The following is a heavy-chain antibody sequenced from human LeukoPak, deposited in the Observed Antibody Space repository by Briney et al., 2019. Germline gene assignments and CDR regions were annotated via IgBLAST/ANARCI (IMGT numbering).Heavy chain of an antibody. V-gene: IGHV3-23*01. CDR3: TKDHFSASGVYDAFDV. D-gene: IGHD5-12*01. Sequence: GGSLRLSCKASTFTFAHYAMSWVRQAPGRGLEWVSVIGGDGVATFYADSVKGRFTISRDNSKDTLYLQMHSLRAEDTAVYYCTKDHFSASGVYDAFDVWGQGTMVTVSS. CDR1: TFTFAHYA. CDR2: IGGDGVAT. J-gene: IGHJ3*01.